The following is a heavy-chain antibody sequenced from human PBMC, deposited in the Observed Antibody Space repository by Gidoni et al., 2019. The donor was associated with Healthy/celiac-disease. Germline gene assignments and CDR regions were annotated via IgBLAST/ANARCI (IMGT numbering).Heavy chain of an antibody. V-gene: IGHV3-33*01. J-gene: IGHJ5*02. Sequence: GLEWVAVMWYDGSNTYYADSVKGRFTISRDNSKNTLYLQMNSLRAEDTAVYYCARAKTELGYCSGGSCFPNWFDPWGQGTLVTVSS. CDR2: MWYDGSNT. D-gene: IGHD2-15*01. CDR3: ARAKTELGYCSGGSCFPNWFDP.